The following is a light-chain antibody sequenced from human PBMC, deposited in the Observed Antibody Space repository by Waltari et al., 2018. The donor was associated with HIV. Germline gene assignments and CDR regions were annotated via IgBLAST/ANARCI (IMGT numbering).Light chain of an antibody. CDR3: CSYAGSYTHVV. CDR1: SSDVGGYNY. V-gene: IGLV2-11*01. Sequence: QSALTQPRSVSGSPGQSVTISCTGTSSDVGGYNYVSWYQQHPGKAPKLMIYDGSNRPSGVPDRFSGSKSGNTASRTISGLQAEDEADYYCCSYAGSYTHVVFGGGTKLTVL. CDR2: DGS. J-gene: IGLJ2*01.